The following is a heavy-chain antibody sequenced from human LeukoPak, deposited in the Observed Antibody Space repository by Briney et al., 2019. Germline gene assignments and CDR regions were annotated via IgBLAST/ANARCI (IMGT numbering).Heavy chain of an antibody. CDR1: GHSISSTRDS. CDR3: ARHPAVTVGGYYSDY. CDR2: MYYSGST. V-gene: IGHV4-39*01. J-gene: IGHJ4*02. D-gene: IGHD3-22*01. Sequence: SETLFLTCTVSGHSISSTRDSWGWSRQPRGEGLEQIGSMYYSGSTYYNPSLQSQVTIAVDTSKNQFSLKLSSVTAADTAVYYCARHPAVTVGGYYSDYWGQGTLVTVSS.